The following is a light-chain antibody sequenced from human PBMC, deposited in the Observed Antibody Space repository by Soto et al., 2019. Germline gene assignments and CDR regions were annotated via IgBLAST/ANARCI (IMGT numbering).Light chain of an antibody. J-gene: IGKJ1*01. CDR2: GAS. V-gene: IGKV1-8*01. Sequence: AIRMTQSPSSLSASAGDRVAIACRASQDVGRYLAWYQQKPGQDPKLLIYGASTLQSGVPSRFSGGGSGTDLTLTISCLQSEDFATYYCQHYKNYPWTFGQGTKVEIK. CDR3: QHYKNYPWT. CDR1: QDVGRY.